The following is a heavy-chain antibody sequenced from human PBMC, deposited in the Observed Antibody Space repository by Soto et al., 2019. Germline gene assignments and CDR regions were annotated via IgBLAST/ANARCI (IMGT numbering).Heavy chain of an antibody. D-gene: IGHD2-15*01. Sequence: PAETLSLTCTVSGGSISSSSYYWGWIRQHPGKGLEWIGSIYYSGSTYYNPSLKSRVTISVDTSKNQFSLKLSSVTAADTAVYYCARERGYCSGGSCPVDYWGQGTLVTVSS. CDR1: GGSISSSSYY. J-gene: IGHJ4*02. CDR3: ARERGYCSGGSCPVDY. CDR2: IYYSGST. V-gene: IGHV4-39*02.